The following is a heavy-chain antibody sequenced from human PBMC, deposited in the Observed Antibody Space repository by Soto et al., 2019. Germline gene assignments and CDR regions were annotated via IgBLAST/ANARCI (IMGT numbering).Heavy chain of an antibody. CDR3: AKDDKSGIYWTPYYYYYGMDV. D-gene: IGHD1-26*01. Sequence: GGSLRLSCAASGFTFSSYAMSWVRQAPGKGLEWVSAISGSGGSTYYADSEKGRFTISRDNSKNTLYLQMNSLRAEATAVYYCAKDDKSGIYWTPYYYYYGMDVWGQGTTVTVSS. V-gene: IGHV3-23*01. CDR1: GFTFSSYA. CDR2: ISGSGGST. J-gene: IGHJ6*02.